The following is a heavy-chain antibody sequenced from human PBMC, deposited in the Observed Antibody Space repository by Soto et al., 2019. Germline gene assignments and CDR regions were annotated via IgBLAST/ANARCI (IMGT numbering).Heavy chain of an antibody. D-gene: IGHD3-22*01. V-gene: IGHV1-18*01. CDR3: ARDPPTEPLHYYDSSGTPDY. CDR2: ISAYNGNT. J-gene: IGHJ4*02. CDR1: GCAFTSYG. Sequence: ASVKVCCKASGCAFTSYGISWVRQAPGQGLKWMGWISAYNGNTNYAQKLQGRVTMTTDTSTSTAYMELRSLRSDDTAVYYCARDPPTEPLHYYDSSGTPDYWGQGTLGTVSS.